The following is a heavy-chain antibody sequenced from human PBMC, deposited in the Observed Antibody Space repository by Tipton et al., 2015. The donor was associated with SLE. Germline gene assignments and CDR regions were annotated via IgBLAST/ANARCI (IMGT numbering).Heavy chain of an antibody. CDR3: ARAVDGGITDPFDY. CDR1: GFTFSSYA. D-gene: IGHD4-23*01. J-gene: IGHJ4*02. V-gene: IGHV3-30*04. Sequence: SLRLSCAASGFTFSSYAMHWVRQAPGKGLEWVSVISYDGSKKYYADSVRGRFTISRDNSKNTVYLQINSLRTEDAAVYYCARAVDGGITDPFDYWGQGTLVTVSS. CDR2: ISYDGSKK.